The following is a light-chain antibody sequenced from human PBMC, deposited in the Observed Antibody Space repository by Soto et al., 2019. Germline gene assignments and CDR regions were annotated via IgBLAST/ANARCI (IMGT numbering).Light chain of an antibody. Sequence: TQSPGSVSLSPVEIGTLSCMASQSVSSNLAWYQQTPGQAPRLLIYGASTRATGIPARFSGSGSGTEFALTISSRQSEDFAVYYCQQYNNWPPMTFGQGTRLEIK. J-gene: IGKJ5*01. CDR2: GAS. V-gene: IGKV3-15*01. CDR3: QQYNNWPPMT. CDR1: QSVSSN.